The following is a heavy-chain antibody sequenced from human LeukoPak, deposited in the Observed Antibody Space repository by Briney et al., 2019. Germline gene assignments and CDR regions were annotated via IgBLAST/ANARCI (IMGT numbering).Heavy chain of an antibody. V-gene: IGHV3-21*01. CDR2: ISSSSIYI. CDR3: ARGADNYGYIFDY. J-gene: IGHJ4*02. Sequence: PGGSLRLSCAASGFTFDGFVMHWVRQAPGKGLEWVSSISSSSIYIYYADSVKGRFTISRDNAKNSLYLQMNSLRAEDTAVYYCARGADNYGYIFDYWGQGTLVTVSS. D-gene: IGHD5-18*01. CDR1: GFTFDGFV.